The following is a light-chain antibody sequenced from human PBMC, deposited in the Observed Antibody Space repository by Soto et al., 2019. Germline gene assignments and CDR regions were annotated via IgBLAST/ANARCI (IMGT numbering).Light chain of an antibody. Sequence: QSALTQPASVSGSPGQSITISCTGTSSDVGGYNYVSWSQQHPGKAPKLIIYEVNNRPSGVSNRFSGSKSGNTASLIISGLQAEDEADYYCSSYTITDTYVFGSGTKLTVL. V-gene: IGLV2-14*01. CDR1: SSDVGGYNY. J-gene: IGLJ1*01. CDR2: EVN. CDR3: SSYTITDTYV.